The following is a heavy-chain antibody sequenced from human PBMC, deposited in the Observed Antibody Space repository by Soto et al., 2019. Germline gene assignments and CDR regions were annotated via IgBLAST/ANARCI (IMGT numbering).Heavy chain of an antibody. CDR1: GYTFTSYG. CDR3: AREGSYHDFDS. CDR2: ISGYNGDT. J-gene: IGHJ4*02. D-gene: IGHD3-16*02. Sequence: SVKVSCKASGYTFTSYGISWVRQAPGQGLAWMGWISGYNGDTNYAQKFQGRVTLTTDTSTSTAYLEVMTLRSDDTAVYYCAREGSYHDFDSWGLATVVTVS. V-gene: IGHV1-18*01.